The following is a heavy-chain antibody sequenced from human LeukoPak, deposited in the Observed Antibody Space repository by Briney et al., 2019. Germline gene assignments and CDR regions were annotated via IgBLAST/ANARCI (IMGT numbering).Heavy chain of an antibody. D-gene: IGHD6-6*01. V-gene: IGHV4-59*01. CDR2: IYYSGST. CDR1: GGSISSYY. Sequence: PSETLSLTCTVSGGSISSYYWSWIRQPPGKGLEWIGYIYYSGSTNYNPSLKSRVTISVDTSKNQFSLKLSSVTAADTAVYYCARSIAARYNFDYWGQGTLVTVSS. CDR3: ARSIAARYNFDY. J-gene: IGHJ4*02.